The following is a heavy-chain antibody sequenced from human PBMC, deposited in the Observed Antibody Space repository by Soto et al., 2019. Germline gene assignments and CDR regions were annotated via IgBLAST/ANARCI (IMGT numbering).Heavy chain of an antibody. CDR3: ARGAFYYYDSSGPNHQH. CDR1: GFTFSSYW. D-gene: IGHD3-22*01. CDR2: INSDGSST. J-gene: IGHJ1*01. V-gene: IGHV3-74*01. Sequence: HPGGSLRLSCAASGFTFSSYWMHWVRQAPGKGLVWVSRINSDGSSTSYADSVKGRFTISRDNAKNTLYLQMNSLRAEDTAVYYCARGAFYYYDSSGPNHQHWGQGTLVTVSS.